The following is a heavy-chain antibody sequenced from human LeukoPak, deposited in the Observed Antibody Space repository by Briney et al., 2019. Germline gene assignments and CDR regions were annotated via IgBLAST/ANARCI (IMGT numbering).Heavy chain of an antibody. D-gene: IGHD6-6*01. CDR1: GFMFRTYG. CDR2: VRDDGSTK. CDR3: ARTVSSSWGFFDS. V-gene: IGHV3-30*02. J-gene: IGHJ4*02. Sequence: GSLRLSCAASGFMFRTYGMHWVRQAPGKGLEWMAFVRDDGSTKYYGDPVKGRFTISRDNSKSTLYLQMNSLRAEDTAVNFCARTVSSSWGFFDSWGQGTLVTVSS.